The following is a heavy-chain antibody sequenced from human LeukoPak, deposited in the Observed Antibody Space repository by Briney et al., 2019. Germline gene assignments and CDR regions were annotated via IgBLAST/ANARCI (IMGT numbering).Heavy chain of an antibody. CDR1: DGAFSGYH. CDR2: IYYSGST. V-gene: IGHV4-34*01. CDR3: ARSIVVVVAATRYYFDY. D-gene: IGHD2-15*01. J-gene: IGHJ4*02. Sequence: SETLSLTCAVYDGAFSGYHWNWIRQPPGKGLEWIGSIYYSGSTYYNPSLKSRVTISVDTSKNQFSLRLSSVTAADTAVYYCARSIVVVVAATRYYFDYWGQGTLVTVSS.